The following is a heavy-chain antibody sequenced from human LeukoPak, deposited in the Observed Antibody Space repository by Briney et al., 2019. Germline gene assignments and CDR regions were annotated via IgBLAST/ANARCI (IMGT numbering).Heavy chain of an antibody. Sequence: GGSLRLSCAASGFTYSNYAMSWVRQAPGKGLEWVSAISDSGGSTYYADSVKGRFTISRDNSKNTLYLQMNSLRAEDTAVYYCAKVGDYVWGSYRHPYFDYWGQGTLVTVSS. CDR1: GFTYSNYA. V-gene: IGHV3-23*01. J-gene: IGHJ4*02. CDR2: ISDSGGST. CDR3: AKVGDYVWGSYRHPYFDY. D-gene: IGHD3-16*02.